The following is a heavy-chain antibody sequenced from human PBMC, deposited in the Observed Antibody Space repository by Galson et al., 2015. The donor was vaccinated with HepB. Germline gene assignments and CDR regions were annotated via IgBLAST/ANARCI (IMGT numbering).Heavy chain of an antibody. V-gene: IGHV3-64D*06. CDR2: ISSNGGST. D-gene: IGHD3-10*01. Sequence: SLRLSCAASGFTFSSYAMHWVRQAPGKGLEYVSAISSNGGSTYYADSVKGRFTISRDNSKNTLYLQMSSLRAEDTAVYYCVGSGSYWNYYYGMDVWGQGTTVTVSS. CDR1: GFTFSSYA. CDR3: VGSGSYWNYYYGMDV. J-gene: IGHJ6*02.